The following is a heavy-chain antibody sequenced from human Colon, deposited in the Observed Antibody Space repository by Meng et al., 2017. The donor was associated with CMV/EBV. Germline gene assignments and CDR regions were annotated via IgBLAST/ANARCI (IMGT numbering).Heavy chain of an antibody. CDR3: AKLGKSGYVTDYYYGMDV. J-gene: IGHJ6*02. CDR2: ISGSGGST. V-gene: IGHV3-23*01. CDR1: GFTFSSYA. D-gene: IGHD5-12*01. Sequence: GESLKIFCAASGFTFSSYAMSWVRQAPGKGLEWVSAISGSGGSTYYADSVKGRFTISRDNSKNTLYLQMNSLRAEDTAVYYCAKLGKSGYVTDYYYGMDVWGQGTTVTVSS.